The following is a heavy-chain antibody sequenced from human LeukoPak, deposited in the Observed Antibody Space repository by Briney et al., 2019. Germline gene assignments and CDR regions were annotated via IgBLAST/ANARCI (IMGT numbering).Heavy chain of an antibody. CDR3: ARAPYYDFWSGYEMDV. J-gene: IGHJ6*02. CDR2: IYYSGST. Sequence: SQTLSLTCTVSSSSISSGDYYWSWIRQPPGKGLEWIGYIYYSGSTYYNPSLKSRVTISVDTSKNQFSLKLSSVTAADTAVYYCARAPYYDFWSGYEMDVWGQGTTVTVSS. CDR1: SSSISSGDYY. V-gene: IGHV4-30-4*01. D-gene: IGHD3-3*01.